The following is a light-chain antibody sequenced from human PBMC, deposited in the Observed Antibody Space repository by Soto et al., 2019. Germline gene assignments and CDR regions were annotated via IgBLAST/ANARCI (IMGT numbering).Light chain of an antibody. Sequence: EIVMTQSPATLSVSPGESATLSCRASQSVSSNLAWFQQKPGQAPRLLIYGASTRATGVPDRFSGSGSGTEFTLTISGLQSEDFAVYYCQQYDNWPETFGQGTKVEVK. V-gene: IGKV3-15*01. J-gene: IGKJ1*01. CDR1: QSVSSN. CDR3: QQYDNWPET. CDR2: GAS.